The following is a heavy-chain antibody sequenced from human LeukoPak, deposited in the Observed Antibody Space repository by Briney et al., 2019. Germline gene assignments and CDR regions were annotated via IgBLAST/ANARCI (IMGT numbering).Heavy chain of an antibody. J-gene: IGHJ4*01. CDR3: ARGVSLWFGALSAPGYFDS. V-gene: IGHV4-34*01. D-gene: IGHD3-10*01. Sequence: SDTLSLTCAVDGASFSGYYWSWIRQPPGKGLEWIGEIKHSGGTNYNPSLKSRVTIALDTSKNQFSLKLTSVTATDTSVYYCARGVSLWFGALSAPGYFDSWGHGILVTVSS. CDR2: IKHSGGT. CDR1: GASFSGYY.